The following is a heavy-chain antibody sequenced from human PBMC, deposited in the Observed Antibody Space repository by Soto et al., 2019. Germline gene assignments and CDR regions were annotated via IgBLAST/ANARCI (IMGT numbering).Heavy chain of an antibody. D-gene: IGHD2-15*01. Sequence: SLRVSCAASGFTFSSYSMNWVRQAPGKGLEWVSFISSSSSYIYYADSVKGRFTISRDNAKNSLFLQMNSLRAEDTAVYYCARDRRSVVVVAAIVDYWGQGTLVPVSS. CDR2: ISSSSSYI. CDR3: ARDRRSVVVVAAIVDY. CDR1: GFTFSSYS. V-gene: IGHV3-21*01. J-gene: IGHJ4*02.